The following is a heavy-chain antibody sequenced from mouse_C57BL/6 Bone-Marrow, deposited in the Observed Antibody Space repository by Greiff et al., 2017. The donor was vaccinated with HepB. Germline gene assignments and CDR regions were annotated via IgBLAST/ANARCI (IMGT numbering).Heavy chain of an antibody. J-gene: IGHJ4*01. CDR1: GFTFSSYA. V-gene: IGHV5-9-1*02. CDR2: ISSGGDYI. D-gene: IGHD1-1*01. CDR3: TRDRGAYGSSYFYYAMDY. Sequence: EVQVVESGEGLVKPGGSLKLSCAASGFTFSSYAMSWVRQTPEKRLEWVAYISSGGDYIYYADTVKGRFTISRDNARNTLYLQMSSLKSEDTAMYYCTRDRGAYGSSYFYYAMDYWGQGTSVTVSS.